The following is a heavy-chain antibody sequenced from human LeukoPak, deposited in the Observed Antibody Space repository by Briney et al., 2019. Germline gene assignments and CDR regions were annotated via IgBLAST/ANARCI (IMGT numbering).Heavy chain of an antibody. J-gene: IGHJ5*02. CDR2: INPNSGGT. CDR1: GYTFTGYY. V-gene: IGHV1-2*02. D-gene: IGHD1-26*01. Sequence: ASVKVSCKASGYTFTGYYMHWVRQAPGQGLEWMGWINPNSGGTNCAQKFQGRVTMTRDTSISTAYMELSRLRSDDTAVYYCARDIKRSRARWENLGFDPWGQGTLVTVSS. CDR3: ARDIKRSRARWENLGFDP.